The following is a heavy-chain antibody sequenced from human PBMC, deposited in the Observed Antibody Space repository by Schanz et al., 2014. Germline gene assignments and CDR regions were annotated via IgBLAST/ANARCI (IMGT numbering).Heavy chain of an antibody. CDR3: ARDRLECGAECYSVEVFEI. Sequence: QVQLVQSEAEVKKPGSSVKVSCKASGGTFSSFGINWVRQAPGQGLEWMGRIIPSLGLAKYEQKFQDKVTITADTSTTTAYMELSGPRSEDTAVYYCARDRLECGAECYSVEVFEIWGQGTLVIVSS. D-gene: IGHD2-21*01. J-gene: IGHJ4*02. V-gene: IGHV1-69*04. CDR1: GGTFSSFG. CDR2: IIPSLGLA.